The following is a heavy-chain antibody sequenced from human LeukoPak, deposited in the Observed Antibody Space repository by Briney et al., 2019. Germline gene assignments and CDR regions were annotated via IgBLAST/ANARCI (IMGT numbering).Heavy chain of an antibody. CDR1: GGTFSSYA. V-gene: IGHV1-69*13. J-gene: IGHJ4*02. CDR3: AREFRSHLYQPYYFDY. D-gene: IGHD1-14*01. CDR2: IIPIFGTA. Sequence: ASVNVSCKASGGTFSSYAISWVRQAPGQGLEWMGGIIPIFGTANYAQKFQGRVTITADESTSTAYMELSSLRSEDTAVYYCAREFRSHLYQPYYFDYWGQGTLVTVSS.